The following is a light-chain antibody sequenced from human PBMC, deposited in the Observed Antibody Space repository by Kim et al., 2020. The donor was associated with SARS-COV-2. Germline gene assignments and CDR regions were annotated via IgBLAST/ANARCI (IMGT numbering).Light chain of an antibody. V-gene: IGKV4-1*01. J-gene: IGKJ2*01. CDR2: WAS. CDR3: QQYYSTPYT. CDR1: PSVLYSSNKQNY. Sequence: ATINCKSSPSVLYSSNKQNYLAWYQQKPGQPPKLLIYWASTREYGVPDRFSGSGSGTDFTLTISSLQAEDVAVYYCQQYYSTPYTFGQGTKLEI.